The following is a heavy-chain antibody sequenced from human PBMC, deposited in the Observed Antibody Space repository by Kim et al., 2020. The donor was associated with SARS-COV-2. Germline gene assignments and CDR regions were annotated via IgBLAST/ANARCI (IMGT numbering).Heavy chain of an antibody. D-gene: IGHD3-22*01. V-gene: IGHV3-21*01. CDR1: GFTFSSYS. Sequence: GGSLRLSCAASGFTFSSYSMNWVRQAPGKGLEWVSSISSSSSYIYYADSVKGRFTISRDNAKNSLYLQMNSLRAEDTAVYYCARDTGPYDSSGSLMGYYYYGMDVWGQGTTVTVSS. CDR3: ARDTGPYDSSGSLMGYYYYGMDV. CDR2: ISSSSSYI. J-gene: IGHJ6*02.